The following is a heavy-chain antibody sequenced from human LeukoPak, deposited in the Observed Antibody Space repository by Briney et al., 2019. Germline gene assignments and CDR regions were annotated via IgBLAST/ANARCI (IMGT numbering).Heavy chain of an antibody. CDR1: GFTFSSYA. CDR2: ISYDGSNK. J-gene: IGHJ6*03. Sequence: GGSLRLSCAASGFTFSSYAMHWVRQAPGKGLEWVAVISYDGSNKYYADSVKGRFTISRDNSKNTLYLQMNSLRAEDTAVYYCVRDGYSGYEYYYYYMDVWGKGTTVTVSS. CDR3: VRDGYSGYEYYYYYMDV. V-gene: IGHV3-30*04. D-gene: IGHD5-12*01.